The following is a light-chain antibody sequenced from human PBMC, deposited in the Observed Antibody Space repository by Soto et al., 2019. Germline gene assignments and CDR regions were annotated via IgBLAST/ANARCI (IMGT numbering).Light chain of an antibody. Sequence: EIVMTQSPATLSVSPGEGATLSCRASQSISSNLAWYQQKPGQAPRLLITGASTRATCIAARISGSGSGTEFTLTISSLQSEDLAVYYCQQYNNWSWTFGHGTKVEIK. CDR2: GAS. V-gene: IGKV3-15*01. J-gene: IGKJ1*01. CDR1: QSISSN. CDR3: QQYNNWSWT.